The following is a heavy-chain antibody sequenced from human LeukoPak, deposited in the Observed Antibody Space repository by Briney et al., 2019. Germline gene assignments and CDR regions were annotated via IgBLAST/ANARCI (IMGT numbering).Heavy chain of an antibody. J-gene: IGHJ4*02. D-gene: IGHD3-22*01. V-gene: IGHV4-4*09. Sequence: PSETLSLTCTVSGGSISSYYWSWIRQPPGKGLEWIGYIYTSGSTNYNPSLKSRVTISVDTSKNQFSLKLSSVTAADTAVYYCARHSSDSSGYYNFDYWGQGTLVTVSS. CDR1: GGSISSYY. CDR3: ARHSSDSSGYYNFDY. CDR2: IYTSGST.